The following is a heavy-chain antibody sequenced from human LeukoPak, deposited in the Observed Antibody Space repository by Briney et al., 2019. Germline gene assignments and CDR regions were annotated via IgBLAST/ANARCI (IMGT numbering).Heavy chain of an antibody. D-gene: IGHD2-2*01. CDR2: IRYDGSNK. Sequence: GGSLRLSCAASGFTFSSYGMHWVRQAPGKGLEWVAFIRYDGSNKYYADSVKGRFTISRDNSKNTLYLQMNSLRAEDTAVYYCAKSIRCSSTSCHIFDYWGQGTLVTVSS. CDR1: GFTFSSYG. V-gene: IGHV3-30*02. J-gene: IGHJ4*02. CDR3: AKSIRCSSTSCHIFDY.